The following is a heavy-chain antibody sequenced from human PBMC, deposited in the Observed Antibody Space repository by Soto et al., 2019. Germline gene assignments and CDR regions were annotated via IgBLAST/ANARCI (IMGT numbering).Heavy chain of an antibody. V-gene: IGHV1-18*04. CDR2: ISAYNGNT. CDR3: ARGYCSGGSCYPPLCYYYGMDV. J-gene: IGHJ6*02. CDR1: GYTFTSYG. Sequence: GASVKVSCKASGYTFTSYGISWVRQAPGQGLEWMGWISAYNGNTNYAQKLQGRVTMTTDTSTSTAYMELRSLRSDDTAVYYCARGYCSGGSCYPPLCYYYGMDVWGQGTTVTVSS. D-gene: IGHD2-15*01.